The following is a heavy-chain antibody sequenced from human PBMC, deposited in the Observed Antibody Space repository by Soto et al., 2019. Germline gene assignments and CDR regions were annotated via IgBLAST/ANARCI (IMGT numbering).Heavy chain of an antibody. CDR2: ISAYNGNT. J-gene: IGHJ3*02. CDR3: ARDLRDYYGSGSYSPGAFDI. V-gene: IGHV1-18*01. Sequence: ASVKVSCKASGYTFTSYVISWVRQAPGQGLEWMGWISAYNGNTNYAQKLQGRVTMTTDTSTSTAYMELRSLRSDDTAVYYCARDLRDYYGSGSYSPGAFDIWGQGTMVTVSS. D-gene: IGHD3-10*01. CDR1: GYTFTSYV.